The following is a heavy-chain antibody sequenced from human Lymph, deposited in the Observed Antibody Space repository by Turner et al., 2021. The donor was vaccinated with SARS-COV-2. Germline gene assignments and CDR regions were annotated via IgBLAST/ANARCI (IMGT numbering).Heavy chain of an antibody. D-gene: IGHD1-26*01. CDR3: ARGRLDSFGGGYYSWFDP. J-gene: IGHJ5*02. CDR1: GGSFSSYA. Sequence: HVQLVQSAAEVTKPGSSVKVSCNASGGSFSSYAINWVRQAPGQGLEWMGRFIPILGIANYAQKFQGRVTITADNSTSTAYMELSSLRSEDTAVYYCARGRLDSFGGGYYSWFDPWGQGTLVTVSS. CDR2: FIPILGIA. V-gene: IGHV1-69*04.